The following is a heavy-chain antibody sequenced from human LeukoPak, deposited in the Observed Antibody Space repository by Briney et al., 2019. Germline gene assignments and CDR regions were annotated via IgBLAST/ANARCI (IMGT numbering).Heavy chain of an antibody. J-gene: IGHJ4*02. CDR3: ARVRMYSSSLGGYFDY. Sequence: SETLSLTCTVSGGSITNYYWSWIRQPPGKGLEWIGYVYSSGNTNYNPSLKSRVTISLDTSKNQFSLKLSSVTAADTAVYYCARVRMYSSSLGGYFDYWGQGTLVTVSS. D-gene: IGHD6-6*01. V-gene: IGHV4-59*01. CDR1: GGSITNYY. CDR2: VYSSGNT.